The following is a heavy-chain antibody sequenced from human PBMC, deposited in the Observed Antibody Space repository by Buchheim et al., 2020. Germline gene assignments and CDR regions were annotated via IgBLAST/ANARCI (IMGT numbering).Heavy chain of an antibody. CDR3: ARQPRGTHTIFGVVLPPRDY. CDR1: GGSFSGYY. CDR2: INHSGST. J-gene: IGHJ4*02. Sequence: QVQLQQWGAGLLKPSETLSLTCAVYGGSFSGYYWSWIRQPPGKGLEWIGEINHSGSTNYNPSLKSRVTISVDTSKNQFSLKLSSVTAADTAVYYCARQPRGTHTIFGVVLPPRDYWGQGTL. V-gene: IGHV4-34*01. D-gene: IGHD3-3*01.